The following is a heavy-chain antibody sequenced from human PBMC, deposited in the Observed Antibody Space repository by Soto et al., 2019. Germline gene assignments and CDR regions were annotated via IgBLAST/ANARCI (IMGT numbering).Heavy chain of an antibody. D-gene: IGHD5-18*01. Sequence: PGGSPRLFCAASGFTFSDYYMSWIRQAPGKGLEWVSYISSSGSTIYYADSVKGRFTISRDNAKNSLYLQMNSLRAEDTAVYYCARVPAGYSYGHFDYWGQGTLVTVSS. J-gene: IGHJ4*02. V-gene: IGHV3-11*01. CDR2: ISSSGSTI. CDR3: ARVPAGYSYGHFDY. CDR1: GFTFSDYY.